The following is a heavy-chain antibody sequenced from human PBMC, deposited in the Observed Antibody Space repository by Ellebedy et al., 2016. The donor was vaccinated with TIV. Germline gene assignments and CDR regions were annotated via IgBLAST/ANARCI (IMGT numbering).Heavy chain of an antibody. CDR1: GYTFTGYY. D-gene: IGHD3-10*01. CDR3: ARDQDGSGNYGGY. J-gene: IGHJ4*02. CDR2: INPTGGNT. Sequence: ASVKVSCKASGYTFTGYYMHWVRQAPGQGLVWMGLINPTGGNTNYAQRFQGRVSMTTDTSTSIVYMELSSLRSDDTAVYYCARDQDGSGNYGGYWGPGTQVTVSS. V-gene: IGHV1-46*01.